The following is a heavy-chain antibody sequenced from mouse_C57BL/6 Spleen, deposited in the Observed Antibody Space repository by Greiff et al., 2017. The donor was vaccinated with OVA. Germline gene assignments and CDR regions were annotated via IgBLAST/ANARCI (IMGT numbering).Heavy chain of an antibody. D-gene: IGHD1-1*01. CDR2: IDPSDSYT. J-gene: IGHJ2*01. V-gene: IGHV1-50*01. Sequence: VQLQQPGAELVKPGASVKLSCKASGYTFTSYWMQWVKQRPGQGLGWIGEIDPSDSYTNYNQKFKGKATLTVDASSSTAYMQLSSLTSEDSAVYYCARIPLYYYGSSYEGFDYWGQGTTLTVSS. CDR3: ARIPLYYYGSSYEGFDY. CDR1: GYTFTSYW.